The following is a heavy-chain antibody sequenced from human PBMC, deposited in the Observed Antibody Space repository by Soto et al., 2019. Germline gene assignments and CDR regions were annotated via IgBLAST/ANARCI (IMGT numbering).Heavy chain of an antibody. CDR1: GFTFDDYA. CDR3: AKNSLAAADFYGMDV. V-gene: IGHV3-9*01. CDR2: ISWNSGSI. Sequence: EVQLVESGGGLVQPGRSLRLSCAASGFTFDDYAMHWVRQAPGKGLEWVSGISWNSGSIGYADSVKGRFTISRDNAKNSLYLQTNSLRAEDTALYYCAKNSLAAADFYGMDVWGQGTTVTVSS. J-gene: IGHJ6*02. D-gene: IGHD6-13*01.